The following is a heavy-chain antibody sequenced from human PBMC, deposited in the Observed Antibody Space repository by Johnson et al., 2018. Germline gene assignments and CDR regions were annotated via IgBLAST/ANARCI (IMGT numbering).Heavy chain of an antibody. D-gene: IGHD3-22*01. J-gene: IGHJ3*02. CDR2: ISYDGSNK. Sequence: VQLVESGGGVVQPGRSLRLSCAASGFTFSSYGMHWVRQAPGKGLEWVAVISYDGSNKYYADSVKGRFTISRDNSKNTLYLQMNSLRAEDTAVYYCAKDLWVSGYDWGTDAFDIWGQWTMGTVAS. V-gene: IGHV3-30*18. CDR1: GFTFSSYG. CDR3: AKDLWVSGYDWGTDAFDI.